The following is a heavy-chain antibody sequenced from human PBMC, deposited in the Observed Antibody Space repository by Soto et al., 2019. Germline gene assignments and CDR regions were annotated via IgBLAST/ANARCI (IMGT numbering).Heavy chain of an antibody. D-gene: IGHD2-2*01. V-gene: IGHV4-30-4*01. J-gene: IGHJ5*02. CDR1: GDYIHVGGYY. CDR2: IYYTGKT. Sequence: SETLSLTCSVSGDYIHVGGYYWTWIRQRPGKGLEWMGYIYYTGKTYYNPSLESRLTMSVDRSKNQFSLRLTSVTAADTAVYFCGRDLASNANCIDPWGQGTLVTVSS. CDR3: GRDLASNANCIDP.